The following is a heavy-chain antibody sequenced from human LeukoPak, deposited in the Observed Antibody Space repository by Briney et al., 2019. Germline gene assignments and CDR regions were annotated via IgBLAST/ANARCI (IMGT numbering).Heavy chain of an antibody. CDR3: ARGYYDSSDFQYFQH. Sequence: ASVKVSCKASGYSFTGNYMHWVRQAPGQGLEWMGWINPNSGDTNFAQKFQGRVTMTRDTSISTVYMELSRLRSDDTAVFYCARGYYDSSDFQYFQHWGQGTLVTVSS. D-gene: IGHD3-22*01. J-gene: IGHJ1*01. V-gene: IGHV1-2*02. CDR2: INPNSGDT. CDR1: GYSFTGNY.